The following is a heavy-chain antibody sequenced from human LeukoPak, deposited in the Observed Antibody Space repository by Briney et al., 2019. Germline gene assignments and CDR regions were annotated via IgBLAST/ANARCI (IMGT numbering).Heavy chain of an antibody. D-gene: IGHD2-15*01. Sequence: GGSLRLSCAASGFTFSSYAMSWVRQAPGKGLEWVSGISGSGGSTYYADSVKGRFTISRDNSKNTLYLQMNSLRAEDTAVYYCAKDIVVVVAATFDYWGQGTLVTVSS. V-gene: IGHV3-23*01. CDR3: AKDIVVVVAATFDY. CDR2: ISGSGGST. J-gene: IGHJ4*02. CDR1: GFTFSSYA.